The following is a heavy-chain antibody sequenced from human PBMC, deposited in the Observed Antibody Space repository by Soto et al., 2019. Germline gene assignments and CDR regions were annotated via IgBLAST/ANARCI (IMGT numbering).Heavy chain of an antibody. CDR3: AGNRRGSANYYGMDV. J-gene: IGHJ6*02. CDR1: GYTFVGDN. D-gene: IGHD3-10*01. V-gene: IGHV1-2*02. CDR2: IIPKNGGT. Sequence: ASVKVSCKASGYTFVGDNIHWVRQGPGQGLEWMGSIIPKNGGTNFGQRFQGRVTMTKDTSINMVYMEMSGLRSDDTATYYCAGNRRGSANYYGMDVWGQGTTVTVSS.